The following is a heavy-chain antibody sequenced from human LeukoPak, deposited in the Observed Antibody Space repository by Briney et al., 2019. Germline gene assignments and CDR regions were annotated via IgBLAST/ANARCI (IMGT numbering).Heavy chain of an antibody. Sequence: PSETLSLTCTVSGGSIGSYYWSWIRQPPGKGLEWIGYISHSGSTNYRPSLKSRVTMSVDTSKSQFSLKLSSVTAADTAVYYCARHSQVVRGWFYPWGQGTLVTV. CDR2: ISHSGST. V-gene: IGHV4-59*08. J-gene: IGHJ5*02. D-gene: IGHD3-10*01. CDR3: ARHSQVVRGWFYP. CDR1: GGSIGSYY.